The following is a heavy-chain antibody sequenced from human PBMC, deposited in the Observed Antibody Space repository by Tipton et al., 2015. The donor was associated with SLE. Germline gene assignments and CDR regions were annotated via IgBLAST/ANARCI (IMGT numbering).Heavy chain of an antibody. CDR1: DDSITTDY. CDR3: ARDSPGDFDWFDAFDI. J-gene: IGHJ3*02. V-gene: IGHV4-59*13. CDR2: VHYRGNT. Sequence: LRLSCTVSDDSITTDYWTWIRQPPGKGLEWIGCVHYRGNTNYNPSLKSRVTMSVDTSKSQFSLKLSSVTTADTAVYYCARDSPGDFDWFDAFDIWGQGTMVTVSS. D-gene: IGHD3-9*01.